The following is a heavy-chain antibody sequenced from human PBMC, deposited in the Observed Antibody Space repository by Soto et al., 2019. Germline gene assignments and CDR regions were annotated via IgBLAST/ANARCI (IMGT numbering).Heavy chain of an antibody. D-gene: IGHD6-19*01. J-gene: IGHJ4*02. Sequence: QITLKESGPTLVKPTQTLTLTCTFSGFSLSTSGVGVGWIRQPPGKALEWLAIIYWDDDKRYSPALRSRLTITTDTAKNQVVLTMTHVDPVDTATYFCAHRRSGVSQWYCGDFDDWGQGTLVTVCS. CDR3: AHRRSGVSQWYCGDFDD. CDR1: GFSLSTSGVG. CDR2: IYWDDDK. V-gene: IGHV2-5*02.